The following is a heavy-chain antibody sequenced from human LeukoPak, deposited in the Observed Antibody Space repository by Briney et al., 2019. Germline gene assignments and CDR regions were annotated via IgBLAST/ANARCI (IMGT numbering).Heavy chain of an antibody. CDR1: IYSIKSGYY. Sequence: SETLSLTCTVSIYSIKSGYYWGWVRQPPGKALEWIGSIYNSGTTYYNPSLKSRVAISVDTSMNQFSLKLNSVTAADTAVYFCARALHYHESSGYSHYGVFEFGAQGTLVTVSS. D-gene: IGHD3-22*01. J-gene: IGHJ4*02. V-gene: IGHV4-38-2*02. CDR3: ARALHYHESSGYSHYGVFEF. CDR2: IYNSGTT.